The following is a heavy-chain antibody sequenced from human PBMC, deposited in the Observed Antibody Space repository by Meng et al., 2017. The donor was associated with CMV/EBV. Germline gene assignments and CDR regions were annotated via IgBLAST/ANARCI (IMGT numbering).Heavy chain of an antibody. CDR3: ASLAGDY. CDR2: IYYSGST. V-gene: IGHV4-39*07. Sequence: LRLQASGPGLVTPSETLSLTCPVSGCSISSSSYYWGWIRKPPGKGLEWIGSIYYSGSTYYNPSLKSRVTISVDTSKNQFSLKLSSVTAADTAVYYCASLAGDYWGQGTLVTVSS. CDR1: GCSISSSSYY. J-gene: IGHJ4*02. D-gene: IGHD3-10*01.